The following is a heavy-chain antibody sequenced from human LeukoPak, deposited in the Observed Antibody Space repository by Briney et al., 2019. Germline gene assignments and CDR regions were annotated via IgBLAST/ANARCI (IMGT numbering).Heavy chain of an antibody. CDR3: ARGAAITHGSFYYYGMDV. V-gene: IGHV4-30-4*01. D-gene: IGHD5-18*01. CDR1: GGSISSGDYY. Sequence: SETLSLTCTVSGGSISSGDYYWSWIRQPPGKGLEWIGYIYYSGSTYYNPSLKSRVTISVDTSKNQFSLKLSSVTAADTAVYYCARGAAITHGSFYYYGMDVWGQGTTVTVSS. CDR2: IYYSGST. J-gene: IGHJ6*02.